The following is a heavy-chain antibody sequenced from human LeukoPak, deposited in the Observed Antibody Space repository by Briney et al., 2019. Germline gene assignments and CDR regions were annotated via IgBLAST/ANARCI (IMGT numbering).Heavy chain of an antibody. CDR3: AKLRVGGFFSGWYEWGYFDY. CDR1: GYSFTSYW. CDR2: IYPGDSDT. J-gene: IGHJ4*02. D-gene: IGHD6-19*01. Sequence: GESLKISCKGSGYSFTSYWIGWVRQMPGKGLEWMGIIYPGDSDTRYSPSFQGQVTISADKSISTAYLQWSSLKASDTAMYYCAKLRVGGFFSGWYEWGYFDYWGQGTLVTVSS. V-gene: IGHV5-51*01.